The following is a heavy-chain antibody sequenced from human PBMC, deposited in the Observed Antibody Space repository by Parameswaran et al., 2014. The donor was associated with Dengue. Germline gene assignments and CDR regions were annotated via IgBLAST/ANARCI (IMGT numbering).Heavy chain of an antibody. CDR3: AREVCRGGTCSSHFFDY. Sequence: VRQMPGKGLEWVSSISISGSYKHYADSMKGRFTVSRDNAKDSLYLQMNSLRAEDTAVYYCAREVCRGGTCSSHFFDYWGQGTLVTVSS. CDR2: ISISGSYK. V-gene: IGHV3-21*01. J-gene: IGHJ4*02. D-gene: IGHD2-15*01.